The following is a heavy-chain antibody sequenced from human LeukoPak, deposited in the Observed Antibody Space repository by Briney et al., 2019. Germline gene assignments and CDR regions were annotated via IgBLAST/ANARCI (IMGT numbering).Heavy chain of an antibody. D-gene: IGHD3-3*01. CDR2: INHSGST. J-gene: IGHJ6*02. Sequence: SETLSLTCTVSGGSISSYYWSWIRQPPGKGLEWIGEINHSGSTNYNPSLKSRVTISVDTSKNQFSLKLSSVTAADTAVYYCAIAYYDPRYGMDVWGQGTTVTVSS. V-gene: IGHV4-34*01. CDR1: GGSISSYY. CDR3: AIAYYDPRYGMDV.